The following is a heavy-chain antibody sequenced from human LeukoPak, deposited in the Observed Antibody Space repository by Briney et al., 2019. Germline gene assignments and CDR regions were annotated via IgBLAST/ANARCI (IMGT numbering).Heavy chain of an antibody. Sequence: SETLSLTCIVSGGXISSYYCSWIRQPPGKGLEWIGYMYYSGSTNYNPSLKSRVTISVDTSKNQFSLKLSSVTAADTAVYYCARGLAVYGGNSGVYFDYWGQGTLVTVSS. CDR3: ARGLAVYGGNSGVYFDY. D-gene: IGHD4-23*01. V-gene: IGHV4-59*01. CDR1: GGXISSYY. J-gene: IGHJ4*02. CDR2: MYYSGST.